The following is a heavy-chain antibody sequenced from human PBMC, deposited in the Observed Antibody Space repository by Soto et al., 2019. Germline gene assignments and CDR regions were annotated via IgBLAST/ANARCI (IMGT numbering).Heavy chain of an antibody. CDR3: ARDVRGLVYGMDV. Sequence: QVPLVESGGGVVQPGRSLRLSCAASGFSFRSYGMHWVRQAPGKGLEWVAIIWYDGSYKYYADSVKGRFTISRDDSKNTVYLQMSSLRVEDTAVYYCARDVRGLVYGMDVWGQGTTVTVSS. CDR1: GFSFRSYG. CDR2: IWYDGSYK. D-gene: IGHD3-10*02. V-gene: IGHV3-33*01. J-gene: IGHJ6*02.